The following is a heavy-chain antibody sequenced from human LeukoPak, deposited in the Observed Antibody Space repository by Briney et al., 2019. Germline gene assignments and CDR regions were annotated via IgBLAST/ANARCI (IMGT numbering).Heavy chain of an antibody. J-gene: IGHJ4*02. CDR1: GFTFSSYA. CDR2: ITDSGINT. V-gene: IGHV3-23*01. D-gene: IGHD2-15*01. CDR3: AKGTLGSCSGASCYPLDY. Sequence: PGASLRLSCAASGFTFSSYAMAWVRQAPVKGLEWVSVITDSGINTYYTDSVKGRFTISRDNSKNTLYLQMSSLRAEDTAVYYCAKGTLGSCSGASCYPLDYWGQGTLVTVSS.